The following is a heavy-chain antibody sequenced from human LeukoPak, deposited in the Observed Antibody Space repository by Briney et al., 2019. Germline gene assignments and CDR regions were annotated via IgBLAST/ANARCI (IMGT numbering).Heavy chain of an antibody. CDR2: IGASGADT. CDR1: GFTFCSYA. J-gene: IGHJ3*01. CDR3: ARRPRDSSGYYLGAFHA. V-gene: IGHV3-23*01. D-gene: IGHD3-22*01. Sequence: GGSLRLSCEASGFTFCSYAMTWLRHAPGKGLDWVSVIGASGADTYYADSVKGRFTISRDNAKNTLYLHMSSLRAEDTAVYFCARRPRDSSGYYLGAFHAWGQGTTVTVSS.